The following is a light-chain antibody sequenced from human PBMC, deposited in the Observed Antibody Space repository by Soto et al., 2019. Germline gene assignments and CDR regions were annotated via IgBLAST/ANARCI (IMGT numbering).Light chain of an antibody. CDR1: QSISSW. Sequence: DIQMTQSPSTLSASVGDRVTITCRASQSISSWLAWYQQKPGKAPKLLIYKASSLESGVPSRFSGSGSGAEFTLTISSLQPDDFATYYCQQYNSYTWTFGQGTKA. V-gene: IGKV1-5*03. CDR2: KAS. J-gene: IGKJ1*01. CDR3: QQYNSYTWT.